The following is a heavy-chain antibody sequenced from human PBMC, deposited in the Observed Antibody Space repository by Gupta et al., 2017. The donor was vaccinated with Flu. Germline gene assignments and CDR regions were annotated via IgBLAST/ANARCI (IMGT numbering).Heavy chain of an antibody. Sequence: RQPPGKGLEWIGSIYYSGSTYYNPSLKSRVTISVDTSKNQFSLKLSSVTAADTAVYYCARLIPAAILNWFDPWGQGTLVTVSS. CDR3: ARLIPAAILNWFDP. CDR2: IYYSGST. D-gene: IGHD2-2*02. V-gene: IGHV4-39*01. J-gene: IGHJ5*02.